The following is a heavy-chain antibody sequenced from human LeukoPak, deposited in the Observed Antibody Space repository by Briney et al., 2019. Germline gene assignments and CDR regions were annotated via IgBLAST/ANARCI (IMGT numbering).Heavy chain of an antibody. D-gene: IGHD6-13*01. CDR2: IYYSGST. CDR1: GGSISSYY. V-gene: IGHV4-59*01. CDR3: ARVDSSSWYQWFDP. J-gene: IGHJ5*02. Sequence: SETLSLTCTVSGGSISSYYWSWIRQPPGKGLEWIGYIYYSGSTNYNPSLKSRVTISVDTSKNQFSLKLSSVTAADTAVCYCARVDSSSWYQWFDPWGQGTLVTVSS.